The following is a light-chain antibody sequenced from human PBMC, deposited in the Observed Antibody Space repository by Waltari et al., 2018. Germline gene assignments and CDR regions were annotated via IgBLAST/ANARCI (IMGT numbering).Light chain of an antibody. J-gene: IGKJ4*01. Sequence: DIQLTQSPSFLSASVGDRVTITCRASQGISSYLTWFQQKPGKAPKLLIYAESTLQSGVPSRFSGSGSGTEFTLTISSLQPEDFATYYCHQVNTYPLTFGGGTKVEIK. CDR2: AES. CDR1: QGISSY. V-gene: IGKV1-9*01. CDR3: HQVNTYPLT.